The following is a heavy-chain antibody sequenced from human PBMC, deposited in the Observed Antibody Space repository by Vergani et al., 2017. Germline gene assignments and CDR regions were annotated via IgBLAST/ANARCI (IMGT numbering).Heavy chain of an antibody. CDR2: IRYDGSNP. CDR1: GYTFGHFD. Sequence: QEQLLQSGGGVVQPGGSLRLSCIGSGYTFGHFDMHWVRQAPGKGLAWVAFIRYDGSNPQYIDSVKCRFTISRDNSKDPLFLQMNGLRPEDTGTYFCAKKGGSLYYYGVDVWGQGTTITVSS. D-gene: IGHD1-26*01. J-gene: IGHJ6*02. V-gene: IGHV3-30*02. CDR3: AKKGGSLYYYGVDV.